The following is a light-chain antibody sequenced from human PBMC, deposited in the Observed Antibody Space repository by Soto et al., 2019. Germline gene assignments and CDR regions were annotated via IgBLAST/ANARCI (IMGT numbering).Light chain of an antibody. CDR1: QSVSSTY. CDR3: QLYGNSPPLT. V-gene: IGKV3-20*01. J-gene: IGKJ4*01. Sequence: EIVLTQSPGTLSLSPGERATLSCRASQSVSSTYLAWYQQKPGQAPRLLIYGASSRATGIPDRSSGSGSGTDFTLTISRLEPEDFAVYYCQLYGNSPPLTFGGGTKVDIK. CDR2: GAS.